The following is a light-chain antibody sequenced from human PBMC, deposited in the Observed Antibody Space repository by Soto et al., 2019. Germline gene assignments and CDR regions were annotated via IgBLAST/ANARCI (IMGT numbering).Light chain of an antibody. CDR2: GAS. CDR3: QQYNNWPPKT. CDR1: QSVSSN. J-gene: IGKJ2*01. Sequence: EIVMTQSPATLSVSPGERATLSCSASQSVSSNLAWYQQKPGQAPRLLIYGASTRATGIPARFSGSGSGTDFTLTITSLQSEDFAVYYCQQYNNWPPKTFGQGTKLEIK. V-gene: IGKV3-15*01.